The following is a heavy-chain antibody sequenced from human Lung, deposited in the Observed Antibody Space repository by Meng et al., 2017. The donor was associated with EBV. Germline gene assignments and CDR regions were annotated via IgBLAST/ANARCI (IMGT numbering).Heavy chain of an antibody. Sequence: QVKLVQSWSELKKPGPSVKVSVKASGYTFTSYAMNWVRQAPGQGLEWMGWINTNTGNPTYAQGSTGRFVFSLDTSVSTAYLQISSLKAEDTAVYYCARETLGYCSSTSCYIGPPDYWGQGTLVTVSS. CDR2: INTNTGNP. V-gene: IGHV7-4-1*02. D-gene: IGHD2-2*01. CDR3: ARETLGYCSSTSCYIGPPDY. CDR1: GYTFTSYA. J-gene: IGHJ4*02.